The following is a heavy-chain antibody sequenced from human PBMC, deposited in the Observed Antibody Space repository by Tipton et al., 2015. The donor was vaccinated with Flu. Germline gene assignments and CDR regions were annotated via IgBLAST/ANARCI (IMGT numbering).Heavy chain of an antibody. V-gene: IGHV3-23*01. CDR2: ISGSGGST. Sequence: SLRLSCAASGFTFSSYAMSWVRQAPGKGLEWVSAISGSGGSTYYADSVKGRFTISRDNSKNTLYLQMNSLRAEDTAVYYCAKDGVWLDGVWEYSYYGMDVWGQGPTVPVSS. CDR3: AKDGVWLDGVWEYSYYGMDV. CDR1: GFTFSSYA. J-gene: IGHJ6*02. D-gene: IGHD1-26*01.